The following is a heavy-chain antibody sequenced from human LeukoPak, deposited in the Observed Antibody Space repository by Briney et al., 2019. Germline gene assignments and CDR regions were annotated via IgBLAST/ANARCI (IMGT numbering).Heavy chain of an antibody. J-gene: IGHJ3*02. CDR2: IIPILGIA. CDR3: AREAGDLAALAAFDI. CDR1: GGTYSSYA. V-gene: IGHV1-69*04. D-gene: IGHD6-6*01. Sequence: GASVKVSCKASGGTYSSYAISWVRQAPGQGLEWMGRIIPILGIANYAQKFQGRVTITADKSTSTAYMELSSLRSEDTAVYYCAREAGDLAALAAFDIWGQGTMVTVSS.